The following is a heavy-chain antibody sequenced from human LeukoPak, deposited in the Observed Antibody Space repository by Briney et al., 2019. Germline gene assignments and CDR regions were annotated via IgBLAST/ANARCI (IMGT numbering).Heavy chain of an antibody. CDR3: ARDPVRGRWFDP. V-gene: IGHV4-38-2*02. D-gene: IGHD3-10*01. CDR1: GYSISSGYY. Sequence: SETLSLTCTVSGYSISSGYYWGWIRQPPGKGLEWIGSIYHSGSTYYNPSLKSRVTISVDTSKNQFSLKLSSVTAADTAVYYCARDPVRGRWFDPWGQGTLVTASS. J-gene: IGHJ5*02. CDR2: IYHSGST.